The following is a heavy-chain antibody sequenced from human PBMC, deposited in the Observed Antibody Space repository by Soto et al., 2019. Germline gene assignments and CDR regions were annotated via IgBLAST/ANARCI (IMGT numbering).Heavy chain of an antibody. D-gene: IGHD2-15*01. Sequence: GESLKISCKGSGYTFTSYWIGWVRQMPGEGLEWMGVIYPSDSDIRYSPSFHGKVTISADKSITTAYLQWSSLKAADTAMYYCVRSGTSSGRFSDYWGQGTLVTVSS. CDR2: IYPSDSDI. J-gene: IGHJ4*02. V-gene: IGHV5-51*01. CDR1: GYTFTSYW. CDR3: VRSGTSSGRFSDY.